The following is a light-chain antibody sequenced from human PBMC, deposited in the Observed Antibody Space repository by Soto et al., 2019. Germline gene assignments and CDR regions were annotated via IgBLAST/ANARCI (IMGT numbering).Light chain of an antibody. Sequence: DIQMTQSPSNLSASVGDRVTITCRASQSTSSYLAWYQQKPGKAPKLLIYQSSSLENGVPSRFSGSGSGSEFSLTISSLQPDDFATYYCQQYSSHSTFGQGTKVDI. CDR3: QQYSSHST. CDR1: QSTSSY. J-gene: IGKJ1*01. CDR2: QSS. V-gene: IGKV1-5*03.